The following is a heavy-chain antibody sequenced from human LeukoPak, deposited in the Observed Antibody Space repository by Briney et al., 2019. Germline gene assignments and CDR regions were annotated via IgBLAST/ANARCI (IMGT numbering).Heavy chain of an antibody. CDR3: ARHYSNSGSYHGAFDI. D-gene: IGHD3-10*01. V-gene: IGHV3-48*02. J-gene: IGHJ3*02. CDR2: ISGSSFTI. CDR1: GFTFSTCG. Sequence: GGSLRLSCAASGFTFSTCGMNWVRQAPGKGLEWVSYISGSSFTIYYADSVKGRFTISRDNAKNSLYLQMNSLRDEDTAVYYCARHYSNSGSYHGAFDIWGQGTLVTVSS.